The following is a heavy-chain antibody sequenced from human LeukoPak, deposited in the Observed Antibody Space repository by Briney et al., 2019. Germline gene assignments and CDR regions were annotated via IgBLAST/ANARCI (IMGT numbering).Heavy chain of an antibody. CDR1: GFTFSTYA. Sequence: GESLRLSCAASGFTFSTYAMEWVRQAPGKGLEWVSSISSDNTYIYYADSVKGRFTIPRDNAKNSLFLHMNSLRAEDTAVYYCARLSGSSYGKYYFDYWGQGTLVTVSS. J-gene: IGHJ4*02. V-gene: IGHV3-21*06. CDR2: ISSDNTYI. D-gene: IGHD1-26*01. CDR3: ARLSGSSYGKYYFDY.